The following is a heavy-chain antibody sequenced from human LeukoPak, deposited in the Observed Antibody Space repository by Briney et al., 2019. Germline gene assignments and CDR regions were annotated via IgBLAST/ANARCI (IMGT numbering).Heavy chain of an antibody. Sequence: GGSLRLSCAASGFTFRDYAMTWVRQAPGKGLEWVSSISRSGDSTHYADSVKGRFIISRDNYKKTLFLQMDRLRAEDTAIYYCAKVLHGLGGSRSYHPSYYYGLDIWGQGATVTVSS. CDR3: AKVLHGLGGSRSYHPSYYYGLDI. CDR1: GFTFRDYA. J-gene: IGHJ6*02. V-gene: IGHV3-23*01. D-gene: IGHD3-10*01. CDR2: ISRSGDST.